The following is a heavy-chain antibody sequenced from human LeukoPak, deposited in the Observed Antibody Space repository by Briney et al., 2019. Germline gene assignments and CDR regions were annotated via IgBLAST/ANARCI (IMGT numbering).Heavy chain of an antibody. CDR2: ISAYNGNT. CDR3: ARVTPYYYGSELGDYFDY. Sequence: RASVKVSCKASGYTFTSYGISWVRQAPGQGLEWMGWISAYNGNTNYAQKVQGRVTMTTDTSTSTAYMELRSLRSDDTAVYYCARVTPYYYGSELGDYFDYWGQGTLVTVSS. D-gene: IGHD3-10*01. J-gene: IGHJ4*02. CDR1: GYTFTSYG. V-gene: IGHV1-18*01.